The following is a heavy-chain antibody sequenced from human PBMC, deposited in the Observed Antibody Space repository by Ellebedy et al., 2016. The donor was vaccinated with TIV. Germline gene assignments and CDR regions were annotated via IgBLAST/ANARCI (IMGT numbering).Heavy chain of an antibody. V-gene: IGHV3-23*01. J-gene: IGHJ6*02. CDR3: AKDLRDRSSRYTSSWYLYYGMDV. CDR1: GFTFNNYA. Sequence: GESLKISCAASGFTFNNYAMSWVRQAPGKGPEWVSVISGRSGSTYYADSVKGRFTISRDNSKNTLYLQMNSLRTEDTAVYYCAKDLRDRSSRYTSSWYLYYGMDVWGQGTTVTVSS. D-gene: IGHD6-13*01. CDR2: ISGRSGST.